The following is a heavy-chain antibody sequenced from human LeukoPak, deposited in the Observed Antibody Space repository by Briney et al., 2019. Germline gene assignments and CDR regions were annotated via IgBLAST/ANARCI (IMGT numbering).Heavy chain of an antibody. CDR3: ARDGVGATTAGVFDH. CDR1: GFTVSSNY. J-gene: IGHJ4*02. Sequence: GGSLRLSCAASGFTVSSNYMSWVRQAPGKGLEWVSVIYSGGSTYYADSVKGRFTISRDNSKNTLYLQMNSLRGEDTAVYYCARDGVGATTAGVFDHWGQGTLVTVSS. D-gene: IGHD1-26*01. CDR2: IYSGGST. V-gene: IGHV3-53*01.